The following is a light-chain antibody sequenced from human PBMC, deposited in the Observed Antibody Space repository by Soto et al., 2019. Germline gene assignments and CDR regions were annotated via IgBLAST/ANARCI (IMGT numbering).Light chain of an antibody. CDR3: CSYTDTRTWV. CDR2: DVT. J-gene: IGLJ3*02. CDR1: SSDIGPFDS. V-gene: IGLV2-14*03. Sequence: QSALTQPASVSGSPGQSITISCTGTSSDIGPFDSVSWYQQHPGKGPKLIIFDVTIRPSGVSDRFSGSKSGNTASLTISGLQGDDEAAYYCCSYTDTRTWVFGGGTKLTVL.